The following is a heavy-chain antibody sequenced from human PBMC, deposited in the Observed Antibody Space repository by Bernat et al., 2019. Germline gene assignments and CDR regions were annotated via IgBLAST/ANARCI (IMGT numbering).Heavy chain of an antibody. D-gene: IGHD3-3*01. J-gene: IGHJ4*02. Sequence: QVQLQQWGAGLLKPSETLSLTCAVYGGSFSGYYWSWIRQPPGKGLEWIGEINHSGSTNYNPSLKSQVTISVGTSKNQLSLKVSSVTAADTAVYYCAREVPSCGVVIYYFDYWGQGTLVTVSS. CDR2: INHSGST. CDR1: GGSFSGYY. V-gene: IGHV4-34*01. CDR3: AREVPSCGVVIYYFDY.